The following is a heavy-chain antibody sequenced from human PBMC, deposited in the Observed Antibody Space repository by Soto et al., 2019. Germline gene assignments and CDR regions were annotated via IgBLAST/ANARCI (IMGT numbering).Heavy chain of an antibody. CDR1: GGSISSYY. Sequence: QVQLQESGPGLVKPSETLSLTCTVSGGSISSYYWSWIRQPPGKGLEWIGYIYYSGSTNYNPSLXSRATISVDTXXNXFXXKLSSVTAADTAVYYCARVGYCSGGSCYKYWYFDLWGRGTLVTVSS. V-gene: IGHV4-59*01. J-gene: IGHJ2*01. D-gene: IGHD2-15*01. CDR2: IYYSGST. CDR3: ARVGYCSGGSCYKYWYFDL.